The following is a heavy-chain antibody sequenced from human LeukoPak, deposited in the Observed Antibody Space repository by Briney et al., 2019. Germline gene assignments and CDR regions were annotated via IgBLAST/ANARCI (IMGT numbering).Heavy chain of an antibody. CDR2: INPKSGAT. J-gene: IGHJ4*02. D-gene: IGHD5-24*01. Sequence: GASVKVSCKASGYTFSDHYMHWVRQAPGQGLEWMGWINPKSGATNSAQKFQGRVTMTRDASISTVYMELSRLTSDDTAVYYCAREKYDSELPDYWGQGTLVTVSS. CDR1: GYTFSDHY. CDR3: AREKYDSELPDY. V-gene: IGHV1-2*02.